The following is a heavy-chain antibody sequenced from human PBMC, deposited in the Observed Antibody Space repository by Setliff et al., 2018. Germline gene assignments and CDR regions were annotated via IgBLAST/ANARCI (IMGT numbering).Heavy chain of an antibody. D-gene: IGHD3-16*01. V-gene: IGHV1-18*01. CDR3: ARDGGGDSDAFDI. CDR2: ISAYNGNT. J-gene: IGHJ3*02. Sequence: GASVKVSCKDSGYTFSTCGISWVRQAPGQGLEWMGWISAYNGNTNYAQRFQGRVTMTTDTSTSTAYMELRSLRSDDTAVYFCARDGGGDSDAFDIWGQGTMVTVSS. CDR1: GYTFSTCG.